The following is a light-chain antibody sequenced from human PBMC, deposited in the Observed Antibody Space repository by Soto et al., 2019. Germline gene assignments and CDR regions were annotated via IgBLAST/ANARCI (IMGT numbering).Light chain of an antibody. V-gene: IGLV2-8*01. CDR1: SSDIGGYDY. Sequence: QSVLTQPPSASGSPGQSVTISCTGTSSDIGGYDYVSWYQQHPGKAPKLIIYEVNKRPSGVPDRFSGSKSGNTASLTVSGLQAEDEADYYCSSYAVSNKLVFAGGTQLTVL. CDR2: EVN. J-gene: IGLJ3*02. CDR3: SSYAVSNKLV.